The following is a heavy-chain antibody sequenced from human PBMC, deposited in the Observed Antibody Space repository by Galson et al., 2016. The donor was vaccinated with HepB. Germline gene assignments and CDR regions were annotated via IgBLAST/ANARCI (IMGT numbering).Heavy chain of an antibody. CDR2: ISRGGETT. V-gene: IGHV3-23*01. D-gene: IGHD6-19*01. CDR3: ATPQWLVGPTPTAN. CDR1: GFTFSSYT. Sequence: SLRLSCAASGFTFSSYTMNWVRQAPGKGLEWVSAISRGGETTYYADSVKGRFTISRDNFKNTLSTQLNSLRVEDTAVYYCATPQWLVGPTPTANWGQGTRVTVSS. J-gene: IGHJ4*02.